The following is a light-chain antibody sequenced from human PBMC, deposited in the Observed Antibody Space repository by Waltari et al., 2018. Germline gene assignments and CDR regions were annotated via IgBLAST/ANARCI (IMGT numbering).Light chain of an antibody. CDR2: AAS. V-gene: IGKV1-39*01. CDR1: QNSGNF. J-gene: IGKJ1*01. CDR3: QQYNSYSTWT. Sequence: DIQMTQSPSSLSASVGDSVPITCRSSQNSGNFLNWYQQKPGKAPNLLIYAASSLQSGVPSRFSGSGSGTGFTLTISSLQPEDLATYYCQQYNSYSTWTFGQGTKVEIK.